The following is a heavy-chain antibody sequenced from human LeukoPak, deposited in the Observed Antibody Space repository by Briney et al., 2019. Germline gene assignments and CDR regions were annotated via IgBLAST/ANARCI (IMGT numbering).Heavy chain of an antibody. CDR3: ARYEYSSSKYDY. V-gene: IGHV5-51*01. CDR1: GYRFTSYW. D-gene: IGHD6-6*01. CDR2: IYPGDSDT. J-gene: IGHJ4*02. Sequence: GETLKISCKGSGYRFTSYWIGWVRLMPGKGVEWVGIIYPGDSDTRYSPSFQGQVTISADKSISTAYLQWSSLKASDTAMYYCARYEYSSSKYDYWGQGTLVTVSS.